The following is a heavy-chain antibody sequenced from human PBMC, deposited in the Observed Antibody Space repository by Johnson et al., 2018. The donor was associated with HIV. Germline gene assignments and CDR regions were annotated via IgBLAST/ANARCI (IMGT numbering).Heavy chain of an antibody. CDR3: ARLSGYYVYDAFDI. D-gene: IGHD3-3*01. CDR1: GFTFDDYA. V-gene: IGHV3-9*01. CDR2: ISWNSGSI. J-gene: IGHJ3*02. Sequence: VQLVESGGGVVRPGGSLRLSCAASGFTFDDYAMHWVRQAPGKGLEWVSGISWNSGSIGYADSVRGRFTISRDNAKNSLYLQMNSLRAEDTALYYCARLSGYYVYDAFDIWGQGTMVTVSS.